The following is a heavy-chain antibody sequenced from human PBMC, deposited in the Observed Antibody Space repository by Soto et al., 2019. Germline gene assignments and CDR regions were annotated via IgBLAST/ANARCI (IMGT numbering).Heavy chain of an antibody. D-gene: IGHD3-16*01. CDR2: IWYDGSNK. J-gene: IGHJ6*02. CDR3: ARGGRNYYYYYGMDV. V-gene: IGHV3-33*01. Sequence: QVQLVESGGGVVQPGRSLRLSCAASGFTFSSYGMHWVRQAPGKGLEWVAVIWYDGSNKYYADSVKGRFTISRDNSKNTLYLQMNSLRAEDTAVYYCARGGRNYYYYYGMDVWGQGTTVTVSS. CDR1: GFTFSSYG.